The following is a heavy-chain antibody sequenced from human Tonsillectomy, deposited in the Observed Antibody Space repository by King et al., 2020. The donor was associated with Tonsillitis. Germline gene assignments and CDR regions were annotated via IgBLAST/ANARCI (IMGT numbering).Heavy chain of an antibody. Sequence: VQLVESGGGLVQPGGSLRLSCSASGFTFSSYVMHWVRQAPGKGLEYVSAISSNGGSTYYADSVKGRFTISRDNSKNTLYLKMSSLRAEDTAVYYCVKGGLRYFDWSPKGYWGQGTLVTVSS. V-gene: IGHV3-64D*06. D-gene: IGHD3-9*01. CDR3: VKGGLRYFDWSPKGY. J-gene: IGHJ4*02. CDR2: ISSNGGST. CDR1: GFTFSSYV.